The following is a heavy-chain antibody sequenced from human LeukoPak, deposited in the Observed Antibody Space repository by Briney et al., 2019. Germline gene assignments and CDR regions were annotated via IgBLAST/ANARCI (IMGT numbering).Heavy chain of an antibody. CDR2: ISPSGRT. CDR1: GASVTDHY. CDR3: ARHLQTTGTTDYYTHLMDV. J-gene: IGHJ6*03. V-gene: IGHV4-4*09. Sequence: SETLSLTCTVSGASVTDHYWSGIPQSPGKGLEWIAFISPSGRTSYSPSLKSRLTLGLDTSKNQVSLKLNSVTAADTALFYCARHLQTTGTTDYYTHLMDVWGKGTTVTVP. D-gene: IGHD4-17*01.